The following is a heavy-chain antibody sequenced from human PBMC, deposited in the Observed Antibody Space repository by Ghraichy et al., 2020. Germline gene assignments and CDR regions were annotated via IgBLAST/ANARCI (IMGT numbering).Heavy chain of an antibody. J-gene: IGHJ4*02. D-gene: IGHD3-3*01. V-gene: IGHV3-7*01. CDR1: GFTFSSYW. CDR2: IKQDGSEK. Sequence: GGSLRLSCAASGFTFSSYWMSWVRQAPGKGLEWVANIKQDGSEKYYVDSVKGRFTISRDNAKNSLYLQMNSLRAEDTAVYYCASRYYDFWSGYYAFDYWGQGTLVTVSS. CDR3: ASRYYDFWSGYYAFDY.